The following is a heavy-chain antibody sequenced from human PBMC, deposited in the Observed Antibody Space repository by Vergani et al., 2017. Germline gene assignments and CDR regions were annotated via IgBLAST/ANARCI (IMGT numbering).Heavy chain of an antibody. CDR1: GFTFDDYA. V-gene: IGHV3-9*01. D-gene: IGHD6-19*01. CDR2: ISWNSGSI. Sequence: EVQLVESGGGLVQPGRSLRLSCAASGFTFDDYAMHWVRQAPGKGLEWVSGISWNSGSIGYADSVKGRFTISRDNAKNSLYLQMNSLRAEDTAVYYCARDLSGWYDYWGQGTLVTVSS. CDR3: ARDLSGWYDY. J-gene: IGHJ4*02.